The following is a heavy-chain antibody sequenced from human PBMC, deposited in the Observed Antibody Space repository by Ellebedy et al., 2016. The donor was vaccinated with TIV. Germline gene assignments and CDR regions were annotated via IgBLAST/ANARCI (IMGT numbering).Heavy chain of an antibody. V-gene: IGHV4-39*01. CDR1: GGSISSSSYY. Sequence: SETLSLXXTVSGGSISSSSYYWGWIRQPPGKGLEWIGSIYYSGSTYYNPSLKSRVTISVDTSKNQFSLKLSSVTAADTAVYYCASGGYCSGGSCPGDYWGQGTLVTVSS. CDR3: ASGGYCSGGSCPGDY. D-gene: IGHD2-15*01. CDR2: IYYSGST. J-gene: IGHJ4*02.